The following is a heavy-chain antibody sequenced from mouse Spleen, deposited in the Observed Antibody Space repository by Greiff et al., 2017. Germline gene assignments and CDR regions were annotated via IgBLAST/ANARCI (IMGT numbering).Heavy chain of an antibody. V-gene: IGHV1-64*01. D-gene: IGHD4-1*01. CDR1: GYTFTSYW. Sequence: QVQLQQPGAELVKPGASVKLSCKASGYTFTSYWMHWVKQRPGQGLEWIGMIHPNSGSTNYNEKFKSKATLTVDKSSSTAYMQLSSLTSEDSAVYYCARTNWGGYFDYWGQGTTLTVSS. CDR3: ARTNWGGYFDY. J-gene: IGHJ2*01. CDR2: IHPNSGST.